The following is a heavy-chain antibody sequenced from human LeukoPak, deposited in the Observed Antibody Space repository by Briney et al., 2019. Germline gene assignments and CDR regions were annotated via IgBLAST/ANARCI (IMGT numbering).Heavy chain of an antibody. CDR1: GFTFSSYS. CDR2: ISSSSSTI. V-gene: IGHV3-48*02. Sequence: PGGSLRLSCAASGFTFSSYSMNWVRQAPGKGLEWVSYISSSSSTIYYADSVKGRFTISRDNAKNSLYLQMNSLRDEDTAVYYCARTKLRFLEWPGYYYYYGMDVWGQGTTVTVSS. CDR3: ARTKLRFLEWPGYYYYYGMDV. J-gene: IGHJ6*02. D-gene: IGHD3-3*01.